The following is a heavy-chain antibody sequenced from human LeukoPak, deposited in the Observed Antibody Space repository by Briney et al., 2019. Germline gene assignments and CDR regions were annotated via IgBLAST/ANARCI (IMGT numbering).Heavy chain of an antibody. J-gene: IGHJ4*02. CDR3: ARGATSLSYFDS. CDR2: IYYSGST. V-gene: IGHV4-59*01. Sequence: PSETLSPTCTVSGGSISTYYWSWLRQPPGKGLEWIGYIYYSGSTNYNPSLRSRVTISVDTSKNQFSLKLSSVTAADTAVYYCARGATSLSYFDSRGQGTLVTVSS. CDR1: GGSISTYY. D-gene: IGHD2/OR15-2a*01.